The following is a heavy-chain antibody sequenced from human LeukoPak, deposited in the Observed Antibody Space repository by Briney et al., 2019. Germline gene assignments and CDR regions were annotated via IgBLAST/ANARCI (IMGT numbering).Heavy chain of an antibody. V-gene: IGHV3-7*01. D-gene: IGHD2-21*01. CDR3: ARVEVVMAAYFDY. CDR2: IKQDGSEK. CDR1: GFTFSSYW. Sequence: GGSLRLSCAASGFTFSSYWMSWVRQAPGKGLDWVANIKQDGSEKYYVDSVKGRFTISRDNDKNSLYLQMNSLRAEDTAVYYCARVEVVMAAYFDYWGQGTLVTVSS. J-gene: IGHJ4*02.